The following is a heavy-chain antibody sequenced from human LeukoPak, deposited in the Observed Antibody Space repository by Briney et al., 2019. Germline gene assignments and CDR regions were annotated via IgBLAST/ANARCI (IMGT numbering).Heavy chain of an antibody. Sequence: SVKVSCKASGGTFSSLTINWVRQAPGQGLEWMGGIIPIFGTANYAQKFQGRVTITADESTSTAYMELSSLRSEDTAVYYCARRPLTGRDQNKFDPWGQGTLVTVSS. CDR1: GGTFSSLT. J-gene: IGHJ5*02. D-gene: IGHD3-9*01. CDR2: IIPIFGTA. CDR3: ARRPLTGRDQNKFDP. V-gene: IGHV1-69*13.